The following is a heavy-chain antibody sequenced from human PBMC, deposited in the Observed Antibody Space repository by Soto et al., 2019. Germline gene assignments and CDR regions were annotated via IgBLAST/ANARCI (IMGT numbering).Heavy chain of an antibody. CDR2: INAGNGNT. CDR1: GYTFTSYA. CDR3: ARAFIAVAGREYYFDY. J-gene: IGHJ4*02. Sequence: GSSVQVSCKASGYTFTSYAMHWVRQAPGQRLEWMGWINAGNGNTKYSQKFQGRVTITRDTSASTAYMELSSLRSEDTAVYYCARAFIAVAGREYYFDYWGQGTLVTVSS. D-gene: IGHD6-19*01. V-gene: IGHV1-3*01.